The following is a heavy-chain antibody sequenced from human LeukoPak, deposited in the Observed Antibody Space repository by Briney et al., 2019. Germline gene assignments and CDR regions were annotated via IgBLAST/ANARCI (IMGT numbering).Heavy chain of an antibody. V-gene: IGHV3-30-3*01. Sequence: SCKASGGTFSSYAMHWVRQAPGKGLEWVAVISYDGSNKYYADSVKGRFTISRDNSKNTLYLQMNSLRAEDTAVYYCARVLGRCSGGSCYSNYYYGMDVWGQGTTVTVSS. CDR3: ARVLGRCSGGSCYSNYYYGMDV. D-gene: IGHD2-15*01. J-gene: IGHJ6*02. CDR2: ISYDGSNK. CDR1: GGTFSSYA.